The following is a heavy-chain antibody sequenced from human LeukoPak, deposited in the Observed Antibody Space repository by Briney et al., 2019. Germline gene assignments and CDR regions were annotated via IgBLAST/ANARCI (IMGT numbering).Heavy chain of an antibody. CDR1: GGSISSGGYS. Sequence: SSETLSLTCAVSGGSISSGGYSWSWIRQPPGKGLEWIGYIYHSGSTYYNPSLKSRVTISVDRSKNQFSLKLSSVTAADTAVYYCARRSRSSGFFDYWGQGTLVTVSS. CDR3: ARRSRSSGFFDY. CDR2: IYHSGST. D-gene: IGHD1-1*01. J-gene: IGHJ4*02. V-gene: IGHV4-30-2*01.